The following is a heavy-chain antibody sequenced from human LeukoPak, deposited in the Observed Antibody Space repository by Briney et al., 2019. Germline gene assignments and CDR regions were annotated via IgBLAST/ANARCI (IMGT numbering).Heavy chain of an antibody. CDR2: ISYDGSNK. V-gene: IGHV3-30-3*01. CDR3: ARAGTRVRLHWYFDL. CDR1: GFTFSSYA. J-gene: IGHJ2*01. Sequence: EGSLRLSCAASGFTFSSYAMHWVRQAPGKGLEWVAVISYDGSNKYYADSVKGRFTISRDNSKNTLYLQMNSLRAEDTAVYYCARAGTRVRLHWYFDLWGRGTLVTVSS. D-gene: IGHD1-1*01.